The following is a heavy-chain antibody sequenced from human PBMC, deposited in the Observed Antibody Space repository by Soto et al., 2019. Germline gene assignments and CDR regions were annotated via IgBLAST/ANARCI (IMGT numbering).Heavy chain of an antibody. CDR2: ISYDGSNK. Sequence: GGSLRLSCAASGFTFSSYGMHWVRQAPGKGLEWVAVISYDGSNKYYADSVKGRFTISRDNSKNTLYLQMNSLRAEDTAVYYCAKSDAARLEGPYYYGMDVWGQGTTVTVSS. V-gene: IGHV3-30*18. D-gene: IGHD6-6*01. CDR1: GFTFSSYG. CDR3: AKSDAARLEGPYYYGMDV. J-gene: IGHJ6*02.